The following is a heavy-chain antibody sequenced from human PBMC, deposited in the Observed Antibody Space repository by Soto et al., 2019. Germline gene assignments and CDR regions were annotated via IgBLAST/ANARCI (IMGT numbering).Heavy chain of an antibody. V-gene: IGHV4-4*02. CDR2: IYHSGNT. Sequence: QVQLQESGPGLVKPSGTLSLTCAVSGGSISSSNWWSWVRQPPGKGLEWIGEIYHSGNTNYNPSRNSRVTMAVAKSRNQVSRKLSSVAAADTAVYYCARRWGEGRVDYWGQGTLVTVSS. D-gene: IGHD3-10*01. CDR3: ARRWGEGRVDY. J-gene: IGHJ4*02. CDR1: GGSISSSNW.